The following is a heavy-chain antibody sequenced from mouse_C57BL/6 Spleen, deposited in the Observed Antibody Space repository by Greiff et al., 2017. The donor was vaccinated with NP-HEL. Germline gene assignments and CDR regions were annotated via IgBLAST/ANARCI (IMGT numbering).Heavy chain of an antibody. Sequence: EVQVVESGGGLVKPGGSLKLSCAASGFTFSDYGMHWVRQAPEKGLEWVAYISSGSSTIYYADTVKGRFTISRDNAKNTLFLQMTSLRSEDTAMYYCVRYYDGYLYYYAMDYWGQGTSVTVSS. CDR1: GFTFSDYG. J-gene: IGHJ4*01. CDR3: VRYYDGYLYYYAMDY. CDR2: ISSGSSTI. D-gene: IGHD2-3*01. V-gene: IGHV5-17*01.